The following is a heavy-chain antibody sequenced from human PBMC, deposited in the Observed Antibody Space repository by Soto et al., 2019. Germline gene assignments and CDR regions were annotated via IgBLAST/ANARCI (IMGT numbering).Heavy chain of an antibody. CDR2: IVVGSGNT. J-gene: IGHJ4*02. CDR1: GFTFTSSA. D-gene: IGHD1-26*01. CDR3: AADRRSGSYHSYYFDY. Sequence: SVKVSCKASGFTFTSSAVQWVRQGRGQRLEWIGWIVVGSGNTNYAQKFQERVTITRDMSTSTAYMELSSLRSEDTAVYYCAADRRSGSYHSYYFDYWGQGTLVTVSS. V-gene: IGHV1-58*01.